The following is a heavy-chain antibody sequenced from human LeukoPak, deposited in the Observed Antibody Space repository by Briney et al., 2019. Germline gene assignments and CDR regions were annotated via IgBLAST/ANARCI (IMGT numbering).Heavy chain of an antibody. Sequence: GRSLRLSCAASGFTFSSYAMHWVRQAPGKGLEWVAVISYDGSNKYYADSVKGRFTISRDNSKNTLYLQMNSLRAEDTAVYYCARDRRRSYGMDVWGKGTTVTVSS. CDR3: ARDRRRSYGMDV. CDR1: GFTFSSYA. CDR2: ISYDGSNK. J-gene: IGHJ6*04. V-gene: IGHV3-30*04.